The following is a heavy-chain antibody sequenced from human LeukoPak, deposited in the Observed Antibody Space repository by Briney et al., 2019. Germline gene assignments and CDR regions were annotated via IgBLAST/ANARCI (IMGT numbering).Heavy chain of an antibody. CDR3: ARVDIPMAGHAFDI. D-gene: IGHD5-18*01. J-gene: IGHJ3*02. CDR2: TYTSGGT. V-gene: IGHV4-59*10. Sequence: TSETLSLTCAVYGGSFSSYYWSWIRQPAGKGLEWIGRTYTSGGTNYNPSLRSRVTILLDTSKNQFSLNLNSVTAADTAVYYCARVDIPMAGHAFDIWGQGTMVTVSS. CDR1: GGSFSSYY.